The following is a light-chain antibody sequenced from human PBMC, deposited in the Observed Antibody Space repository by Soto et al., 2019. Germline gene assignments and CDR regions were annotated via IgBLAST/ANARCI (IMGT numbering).Light chain of an antibody. CDR2: GSS. CDR3: QQLSSYPLT. V-gene: IGKV1-9*01. Sequence: IALTQSPSSLSASVGDRVTITCRASQGIRSLLAWYQQKPWKAPNLLIYGSSTLQSGVPSRFSGSGSGTDFTLTIARLQPEDFATYYCQQLSSYPLTFGQGTKLEVK. J-gene: IGKJ1*01. CDR1: QGIRSL.